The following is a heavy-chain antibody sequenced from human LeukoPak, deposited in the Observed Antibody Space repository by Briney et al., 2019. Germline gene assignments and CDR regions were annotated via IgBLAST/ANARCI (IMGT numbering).Heavy chain of an antibody. CDR3: ARLIIAVAGTSPLYYFDY. CDR2: IYYSGST. Sequence: PSETLSLTCTVSGGSISSYYWSWIRQPPGKGLEWIGYIYYSGSTNYNPSLKSRVTISVDTSKNQFSLKLSSVTAADTAVYYCARLIIAVAGTSPLYYFDYWGQGTLVTVSS. V-gene: IGHV4-59*08. J-gene: IGHJ4*02. D-gene: IGHD6-19*01. CDR1: GGSISSYY.